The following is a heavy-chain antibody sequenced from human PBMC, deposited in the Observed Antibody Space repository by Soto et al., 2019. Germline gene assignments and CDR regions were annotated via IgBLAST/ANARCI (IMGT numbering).Heavy chain of an antibody. V-gene: IGHV2-26*01. CDR1: GFSLSNARMG. CDR2: IFSNDEK. CDR3: ARGFTIFGVVIPTWFDP. J-gene: IGHJ5*02. D-gene: IGHD3-3*01. Sequence: SGPTLVNPTETLTLTCTVSGFSLSNARMGVSWIRQPPGKALEWLAHIFSNDEKSYSTSLKSRLTISKDTSKSQVVLTMTNMDPVDTATYYCARGFTIFGVVIPTWFDPWGQGTLVTVSS.